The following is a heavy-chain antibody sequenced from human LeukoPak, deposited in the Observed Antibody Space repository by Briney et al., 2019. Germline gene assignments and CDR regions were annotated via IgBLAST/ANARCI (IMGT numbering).Heavy chain of an antibody. V-gene: IGHV1-2*06. J-gene: IGHJ3*02. CDR1: GYTFTSYY. CDR3: ARDLAAADAFDI. CDR2: INPNSGGT. D-gene: IGHD6-13*01. Sequence: ASVKVSCKASGYTFTSYYMHWVRQAPGQGLEWMGRINPNSGGTNYAQKFQGRVTMTRDTSISTAYMELSRLRSDDTAVYYCARDLAAADAFDIWGQGTMVTVSS.